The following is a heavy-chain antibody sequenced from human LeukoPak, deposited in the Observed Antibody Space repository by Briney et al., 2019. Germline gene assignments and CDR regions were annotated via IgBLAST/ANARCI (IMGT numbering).Heavy chain of an antibody. V-gene: IGHV3-48*01. CDR3: ARDYYDSSGYIDY. D-gene: IGHD3-22*01. J-gene: IGHJ4*02. CDR2: ISSSSSTI. CDR1: GFTFSSYS. Sequence: GGSLRLSCAASGFTFSSYSMNWVRQAPGKGLEWVSYISSSSSTIYYADSVKGGFTISRDNAKNSLYLQMNSLRAEDTAVYYCARDYYDSSGYIDYWGQGTLVTVSS.